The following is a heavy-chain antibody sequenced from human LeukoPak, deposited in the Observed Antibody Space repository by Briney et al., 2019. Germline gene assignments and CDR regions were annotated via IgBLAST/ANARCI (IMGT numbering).Heavy chain of an antibody. V-gene: IGHV3-74*01. D-gene: IGHD4-17*01. CDR1: GFTFSSDW. Sequence: GGSLRLSCAASGFTFSSDWMHWVRQTPGKGLVLVSRINGAGSSISYADSVKGRVTISRDNAKNTLYLQMNNLRAEDTAVYYCERGGDYKSDSWGQGTLVTVSS. CDR3: ERGGDYKSDS. CDR2: INGAGSSI. J-gene: IGHJ4*02.